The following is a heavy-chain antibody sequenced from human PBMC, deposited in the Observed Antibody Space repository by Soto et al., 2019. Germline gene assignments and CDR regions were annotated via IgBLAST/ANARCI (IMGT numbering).Heavy chain of an antibody. Sequence: QVHLVQSGAEVKKPGASVKVSCKGSGDAFTTYGITWVRQAPGQGLEWMGWISAHNGNTNYVQKLQGRVTVTRDTSTSTAYMELRSLRSDDTAVYYCARGRYGDYWGQGALVTVSS. CDR3: ARGRYGDY. J-gene: IGHJ4*02. CDR1: GDAFTTYG. V-gene: IGHV1-18*01. CDR2: ISAHNGNT. D-gene: IGHD1-1*01.